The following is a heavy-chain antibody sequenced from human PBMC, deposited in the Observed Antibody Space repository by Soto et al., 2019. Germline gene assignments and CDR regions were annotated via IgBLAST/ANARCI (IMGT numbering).Heavy chain of an antibody. CDR3: AKDPHSFMGVSYYFDY. J-gene: IGHJ4*02. D-gene: IGHD2-21*01. Sequence: GGSLRLSCAASGFTFSSYGMHWVRQAPGKGLEWVAVKSIDGSNKYYGDSVKGRFTISCDNSKNTLYLQMNSLRAEDTAVYYCAKDPHSFMGVSYYFDYWGQGTLVTVSS. CDR1: GFTFSSYG. V-gene: IGHV3-30*18. CDR2: KSIDGSNK.